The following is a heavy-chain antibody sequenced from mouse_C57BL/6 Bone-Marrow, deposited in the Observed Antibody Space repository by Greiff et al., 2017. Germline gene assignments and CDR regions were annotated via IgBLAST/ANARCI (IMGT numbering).Heavy chain of an antibody. D-gene: IGHD4-1*01. Sequence: VQRVESGAELVRPGTSVKMSCKASGYTFTNYWIGWAKQRPGHGLEWIGDIYPGGGYTNYNEKFKGKATLSADKSSSTAYMQFSSLTSADSAIYYCARLLGRALYAMDYWGQGTSVTVSS. V-gene: IGHV1-63*01. CDR3: ARLLGRALYAMDY. J-gene: IGHJ4*01. CDR1: GYTFTNYW. CDR2: IYPGGGYT.